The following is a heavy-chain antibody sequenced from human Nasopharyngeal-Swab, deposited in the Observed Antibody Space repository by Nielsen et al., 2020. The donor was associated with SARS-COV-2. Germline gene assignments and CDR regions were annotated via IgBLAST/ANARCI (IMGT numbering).Heavy chain of an antibody. V-gene: IGHV3-48*02. Sequence: ETLSLTCAASGFTFSSYSMNWVRQAPGKGLEWVSYISSSSSTIYYADSVKGRFTISRDNAKNSLYLQMTSLRDDDTAVYYCARALGGRGYDQDYWGQGTLVTVSS. J-gene: IGHJ4*02. D-gene: IGHD5-12*01. CDR1: GFTFSSYS. CDR2: ISSSSSTI. CDR3: ARALGGRGYDQDY.